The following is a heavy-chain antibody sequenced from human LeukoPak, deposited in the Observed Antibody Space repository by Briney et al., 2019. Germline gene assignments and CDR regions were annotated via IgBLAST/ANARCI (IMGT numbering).Heavy chain of an antibody. CDR3: ARDNRRHYTSGPNPDSLH. J-gene: IGHJ4*02. Sequence: GGSLRLSCAASGFIFSSYIMNWVRQAPGKGLEWVSYISSSSSTIYYADSVKGRFTISRDNVRNSLYLQMNSLRVEDTAFYYCARDNRRHYTSGPNPDSLHWGQGALVTVSS. D-gene: IGHD6-19*01. V-gene: IGHV3-48*01. CDR2: ISSSSSTI. CDR1: GFIFSSYI.